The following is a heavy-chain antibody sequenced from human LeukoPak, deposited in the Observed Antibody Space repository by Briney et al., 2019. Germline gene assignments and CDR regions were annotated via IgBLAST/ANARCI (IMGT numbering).Heavy chain of an antibody. CDR2: INPNSGGT. Sequence: ASVKVSCKASGYTFTGYYMHWVRQAPAQGLEWMGWINPNSGGTNYAQKFQGRVTMTRDTSISTAYMELSRLRSDDTAVYYCARGGYCSSTSCYSPGNWFDPWGQGTLVTVSS. D-gene: IGHD2-2*01. J-gene: IGHJ5*02. CDR3: ARGGYCSSTSCYSPGNWFDP. CDR1: GYTFTGYY. V-gene: IGHV1-2*02.